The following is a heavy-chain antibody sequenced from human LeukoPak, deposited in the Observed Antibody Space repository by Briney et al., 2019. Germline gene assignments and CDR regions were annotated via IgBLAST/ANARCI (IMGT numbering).Heavy chain of an antibody. V-gene: IGHV3-53*01. D-gene: IGHD5-12*01. CDR1: GFTVSSNY. CDR2: IYSGGST. J-gene: IGHJ4*02. CDR3: APDPNKWLRNY. Sequence: PGGSLRLSCAASGFTVSSNYMSWVRQAPGKGLEWVSVIYSGGSTYYADSVKGRFTISRDNSKNTLNLQMNNLRAEDTAIYYCAPDPNKWLRNYWGQGTLVTVSS.